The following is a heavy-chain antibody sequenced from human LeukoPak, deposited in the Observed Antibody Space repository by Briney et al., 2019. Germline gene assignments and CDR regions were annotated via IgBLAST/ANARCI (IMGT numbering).Heavy chain of an antibody. V-gene: IGHV3-23*01. CDR2: ISGSGGST. CDR3: AKDTSWYYYDSTSYGMDV. CDR1: GFTFSSYW. J-gene: IGHJ6*02. Sequence: GGSLRLSCAASGFTFSSYWMHWVRQAPGKGLEWVSAISGSGGSTYYADSVKGRFTISRDNSKNTLYLQMNSLRAEDTAVYYCAKDTSWYYYDSTSYGMDVWGQGTTVTVSS. D-gene: IGHD3-22*01.